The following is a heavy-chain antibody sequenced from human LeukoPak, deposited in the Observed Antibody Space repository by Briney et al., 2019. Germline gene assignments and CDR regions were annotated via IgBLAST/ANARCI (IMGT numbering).Heavy chain of an antibody. CDR2: ISSSGSTI. D-gene: IGHD3-22*01. CDR3: ARSYSSGYPNWFDP. J-gene: IGHJ5*02. V-gene: IGHV3-48*04. CDR1: RFTFSSYA. Sequence: GGSLRLSCAASRFTFSSYAMTWVRQAPGKGLEWVSYISSSGSTIYYADSVKGRFTISRDNAKNSLYLQMNSLRAEDTAVYYCARSYSSGYPNWFDPWGQGTLVTVSS.